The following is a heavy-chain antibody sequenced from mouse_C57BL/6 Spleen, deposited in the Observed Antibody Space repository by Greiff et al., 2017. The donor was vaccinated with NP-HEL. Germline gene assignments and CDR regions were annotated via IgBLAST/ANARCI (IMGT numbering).Heavy chain of an antibody. V-gene: IGHV1-66*01. CDR1: GYSFTSYY. Sequence: QVQLQQSGPELVKPGASVKISCKASGYSFTSYYIHWVKQRPGQGLEWIGWIYPGSGNTKYNEKFKGKATLTADTSSSTAYMQLSSLTSEDSAVYYCARSLLYDYDGGYAMDYWGQGTSVTVSS. D-gene: IGHD2-4*01. J-gene: IGHJ4*01. CDR3: ARSLLYDYDGGYAMDY. CDR2: IYPGSGNT.